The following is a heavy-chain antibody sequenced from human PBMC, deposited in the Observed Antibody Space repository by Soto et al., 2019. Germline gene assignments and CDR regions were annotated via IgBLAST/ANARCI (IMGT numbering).Heavy chain of an antibody. CDR1: GYTFTSYG. Sequence: ASVKVSCKASGYTFTSYGISWVRQAPGQGLEWMGWISAYNGNTNYAQKLQGRVTMTTDTSTSTAYMELRSLRSDDTAVYYCARVGYDILTGYYETHTLDVWGQGTTVTVSS. CDR3: ARVGYDILTGYYETHTLDV. D-gene: IGHD3-9*01. V-gene: IGHV1-18*01. J-gene: IGHJ6*02. CDR2: ISAYNGNT.